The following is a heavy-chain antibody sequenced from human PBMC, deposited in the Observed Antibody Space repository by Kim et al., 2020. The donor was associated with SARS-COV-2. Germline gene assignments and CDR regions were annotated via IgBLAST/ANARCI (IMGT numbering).Heavy chain of an antibody. CDR3: AREESGDFDY. D-gene: IGHD3-10*01. V-gene: IGHV4-34*09. J-gene: IGHJ4*02. CDR2: T. Sequence: TTHNPTLKSRVTISVDTSKNQVSLKLSSVTAADTAVYYCAREESGDFDYWGQGTLVTVSS.